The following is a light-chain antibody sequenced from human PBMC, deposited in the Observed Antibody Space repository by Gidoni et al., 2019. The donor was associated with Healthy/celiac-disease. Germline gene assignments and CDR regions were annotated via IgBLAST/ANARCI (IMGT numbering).Light chain of an antibody. Sequence: IVLTQSPATLSLSPGERATLPCRASQGVSSYLAWYQQKPGQAPRLLIYDASNRATGIPARFSGSGPGTDFTLTISSLEPEDFAVYYCQQRSNWHPATFGQGTRLEIK. V-gene: IGKV3D-11*01. CDR3: QQRSNWHPAT. CDR2: DAS. J-gene: IGKJ5*01. CDR1: QGVSSY.